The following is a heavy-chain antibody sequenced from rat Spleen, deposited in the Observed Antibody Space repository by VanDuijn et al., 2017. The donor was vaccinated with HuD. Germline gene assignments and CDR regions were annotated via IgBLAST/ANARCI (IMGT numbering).Heavy chain of an antibody. Sequence: EVQLVESGGGLVQPGRSLKLSCEASGFSFSDYSMAWVRQAPTKGLEWVTSISYDGDNTYYRDSVKGRFTISRDNTKSSLYLQMDSLRSEDTAIYYCATQLTGSFDYWGQGVMVTVSS. D-gene: IGHD5-1*01. J-gene: IGHJ2*01. CDR1: GFSFSDYS. CDR2: ISYDGDNT. CDR3: ATQLTGSFDY. V-gene: IGHV5-20*01.